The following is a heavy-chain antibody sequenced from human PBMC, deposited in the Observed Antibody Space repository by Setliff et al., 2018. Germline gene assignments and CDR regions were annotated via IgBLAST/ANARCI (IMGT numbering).Heavy chain of an antibody. D-gene: IGHD2-21*01. CDR2: INAGNGNT. V-gene: IGHV1-3*01. J-gene: IGHJ4*02. CDR3: ARDRCGGDCNDDYIDY. Sequence: GASVKVSCKASGYTFSTYAMHWVRQAPGQRLEWMGWINAGNGNTKYSEEFQDRVTITRDTSASTAYMELRSLRSEDTALYYCARDRCGGDCNDDYIDYWGQGTLVTVSS. CDR1: GYTFSTYA.